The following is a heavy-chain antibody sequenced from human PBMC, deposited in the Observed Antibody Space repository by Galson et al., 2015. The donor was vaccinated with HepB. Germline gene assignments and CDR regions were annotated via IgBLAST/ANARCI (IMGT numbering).Heavy chain of an antibody. Sequence: ETLSLTCAVYGGSFSGYYWSWIRQPPGKGLEWIGEINHSGSTNYNPSLKSRVTISVDTSKNQFSLKLSSVTAADTAVYYCASQRKVQGVRGRYYFDYWGQGTLVTVSS. J-gene: IGHJ4*02. CDR1: GGSFSGYY. V-gene: IGHV4-34*01. CDR2: INHSGST. CDR3: ASQRKVQGVRGRYYFDY. D-gene: IGHD3-10*01.